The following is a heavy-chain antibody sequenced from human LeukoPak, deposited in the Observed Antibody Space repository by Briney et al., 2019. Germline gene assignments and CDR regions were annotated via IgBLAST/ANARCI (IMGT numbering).Heavy chain of an antibody. J-gene: IGHJ4*02. CDR2: ISGSGGST. CDR1: GFTFSSYA. V-gene: IGHV3-23*01. Sequence: GGSLRLSCAASGFTFSSYAMSWVRQAPGKGLEWVSAISGSGGSTYYADSVKGRFTISRDNSKNTLYLQMDSLRAEDTAVYYCAEGTQTVPGYCSSTSCPFDYWGQGTLVTVSS. CDR3: AEGTQTVPGYCSSTSCPFDY. D-gene: IGHD2-2*03.